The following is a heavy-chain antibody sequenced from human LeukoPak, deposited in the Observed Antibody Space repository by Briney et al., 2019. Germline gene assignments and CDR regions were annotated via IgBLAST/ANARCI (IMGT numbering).Heavy chain of an antibody. CDR3: AKVGDRELVSGSYSNHDY. V-gene: IGHV3-23*01. D-gene: IGHD1-26*01. Sequence: PGGSLRLSCAASGFTFSSYAMSWVRQAPGKGLEWVSAISGSGGSTYYADSVKGRFTISRDNSKNTLYLQMNSLRAEDTAVYYCAKVGDRELVSGSYSNHDYWGQGTLVTVSS. J-gene: IGHJ4*02. CDR1: GFTFSSYA. CDR2: ISGSGGST.